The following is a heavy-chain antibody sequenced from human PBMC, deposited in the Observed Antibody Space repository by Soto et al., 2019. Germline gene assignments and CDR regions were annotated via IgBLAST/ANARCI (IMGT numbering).Heavy chain of an antibody. CDR3: AQRPDYYDILNGYYYYGMDV. V-gene: IGHV2-5*02. CDR1: GFSLSTSGVG. Sequence: KESGPPLVTPTQTRTLTCTFSGFSLSTSGVGVGWIRQPPGKALEWLALIYWDDDKSYSPYLKCRLTITKDTSKKQVVLTMTNMDPVDTATYYCAQRPDYYDILNGYYYYGMDVWGQGTTVTVSS. J-gene: IGHJ6*02. CDR2: IYWDDDK. D-gene: IGHD3-9*01.